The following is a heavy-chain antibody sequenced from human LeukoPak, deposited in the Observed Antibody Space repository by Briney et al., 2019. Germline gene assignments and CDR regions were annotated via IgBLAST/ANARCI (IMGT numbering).Heavy chain of an antibody. CDR2: LYSSGST. V-gene: IGHV4-61*02. CDR1: SDSLSSGSSY. D-gene: IGHD5-18*01. CDR3: ARVGEYSYVYYYFDY. Sequence: PSETLSLTCTVSSDSLSSGSSYWSWIRQPAGKGLEWIGRLYSSGSTNYNPSLKSRVTISVDTSKNQFSLKLTSVTAADTAVYYCARVGEYSYVYYYFDYWGQGTLVTVSS. J-gene: IGHJ4*02.